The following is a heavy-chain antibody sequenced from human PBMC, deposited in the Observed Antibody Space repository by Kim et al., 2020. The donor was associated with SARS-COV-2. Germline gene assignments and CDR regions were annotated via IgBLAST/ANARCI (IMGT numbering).Heavy chain of an antibody. Sequence: GGSLRLSCAASGFTFSSYGMHWVRQAPGKGLEWVAVIWYDGSNKYYADSVKGRFTISRDNSKNTLYLQMNSLRAEDTAVYYCAREKGQWLAQYNWFDPWGQGTLVTVSS. J-gene: IGHJ5*02. CDR1: GFTFSSYG. CDR3: AREKGQWLAQYNWFDP. CDR2: IWYDGSNK. V-gene: IGHV3-33*01. D-gene: IGHD6-19*01.